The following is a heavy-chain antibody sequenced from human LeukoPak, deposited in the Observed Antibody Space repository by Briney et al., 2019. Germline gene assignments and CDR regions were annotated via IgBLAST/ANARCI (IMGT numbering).Heavy chain of an antibody. CDR1: GYSISSCYY. CDR2: IYHSGST. CDR3: ARESKDSYYDSTGYPLDY. V-gene: IGHV4-38-2*02. J-gene: IGHJ4*02. Sequence: SETLSLTCAVSGYSISSCYYWGWIRQPPGRGLEWIGSIYHSGSTYYNPSLKSRVTISVDTSKNQFSLKLSSVTAADTAVYYCARESKDSYYDSTGYPLDYWGQGTLVTVSS. D-gene: IGHD3-22*01.